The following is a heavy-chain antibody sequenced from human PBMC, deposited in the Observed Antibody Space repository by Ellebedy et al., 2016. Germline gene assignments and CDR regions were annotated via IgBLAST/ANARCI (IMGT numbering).Heavy chain of an antibody. CDR3: ARGVVRDIVVVPAVYYYYYMDV. Sequence: GSLRLSXAVYGGSFSGYYWSWIRQPPGKGLEWIGEINHSGSTNYNPSLKSRVTISVDTSKNQFSLKLSSVTAADTAVYYCARGVVRDIVVVPAVYYYYYMDVWGKGTTVTVSS. CDR1: GGSFSGYY. J-gene: IGHJ6*03. V-gene: IGHV4-34*01. D-gene: IGHD2-2*01. CDR2: INHSGST.